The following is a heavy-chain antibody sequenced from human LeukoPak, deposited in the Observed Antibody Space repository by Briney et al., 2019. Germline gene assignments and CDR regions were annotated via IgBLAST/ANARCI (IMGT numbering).Heavy chain of an antibody. J-gene: IGHJ5*02. D-gene: IGHD2-8*01. CDR2: INPNSGGT. V-gene: IGHV1-2*02. CDR1: GYTFTGYY. CDR3: ARGIVLMVYGSLTYDP. Sequence: ASVKVSCKASGYTFTGYYMHWVRQAPGQGLEWMGWINPNSGGTNYAQKFQGRVTMTRDTSISTAYMELSRLRPDDTAVYYCARGIVLMVYGSLTYDPWGQGTLVTVSS.